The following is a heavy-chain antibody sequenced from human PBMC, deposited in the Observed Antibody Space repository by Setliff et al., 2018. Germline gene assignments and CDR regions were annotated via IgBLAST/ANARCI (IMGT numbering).Heavy chain of an antibody. J-gene: IGHJ6*02. CDR2: ISAYNGNT. Sequence: ASVKVSCKASGYTFTSYGISWVRQAPGQGLEWMGWISAYNGNTNYAQKLQGRVTMTTDTSTSTAYMELSSLRSEDTAVYYCARDGVGVPAIDYGMDVWGQGTTVTVSS. CDR1: GYTFTSYG. V-gene: IGHV1-18*01. D-gene: IGHD2-2*01. CDR3: ARDGVGVPAIDYGMDV.